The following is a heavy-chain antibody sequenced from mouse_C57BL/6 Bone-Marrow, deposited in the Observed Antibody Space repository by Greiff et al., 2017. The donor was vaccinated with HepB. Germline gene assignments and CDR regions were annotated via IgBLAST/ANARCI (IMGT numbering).Heavy chain of an antibody. V-gene: IGHV1-69*01. CDR3: ARKDYYGSRVYAMDY. D-gene: IGHD1-1*01. CDR2: IDPSDSYT. J-gene: IGHJ4*01. Sequence: QVQLQQPGAELVMPGASVKLSCKASGYTFTSYWMHWVKQRPGQGLEWIGEIDPSDSYTNHNQKFKGKSTLTVDKSSSTAYMQLSSLTSEDSAVYYCARKDYYGSRVYAMDYWGQGTSVTVSS. CDR1: GYTFTSYW.